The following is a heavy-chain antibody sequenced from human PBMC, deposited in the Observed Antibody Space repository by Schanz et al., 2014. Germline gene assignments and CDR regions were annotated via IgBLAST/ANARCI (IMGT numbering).Heavy chain of an antibody. Sequence: QVQLVQSGSELTRPGASVKVSCKASGYTLTAYYMHWVRQAPGQGLEWMGWINPTTGNPGYAQGFTGRFVFSFDTSVSTAYLQISGLKAEDTAVYYCARARYGLDVWGQGTTVTVSS. CDR2: INPTTGNP. CDR1: GYTLTAYY. CDR3: ARARYGLDV. J-gene: IGHJ6*02. V-gene: IGHV7-4-1*02.